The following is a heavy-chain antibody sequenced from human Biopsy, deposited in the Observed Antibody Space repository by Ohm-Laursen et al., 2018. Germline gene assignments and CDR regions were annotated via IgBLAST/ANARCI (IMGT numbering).Heavy chain of an antibody. CDR1: GFTFSSNW. D-gene: IGHD3-22*01. Sequence: SLRLSCSASGFTFSSNWMSWVRQAPGKGLEWVANIKQDGSEKYYVDSVEGRFTISRDNAKNSLYLQMNSLRAEDTAVYYCAREGASGHYYDSSGDFDYWGQGTLVTVSS. CDR2: IKQDGSEK. CDR3: AREGASGHYYDSSGDFDY. J-gene: IGHJ4*02. V-gene: IGHV3-7*01.